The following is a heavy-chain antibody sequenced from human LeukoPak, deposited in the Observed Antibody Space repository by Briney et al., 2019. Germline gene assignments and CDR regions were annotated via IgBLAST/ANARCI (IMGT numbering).Heavy chain of an antibody. CDR2: IYYSGST. Sequence: SETLSLTCTVSGGSISNSSYYWGWIRQPPGKGLEWIGSIYYSGSTYYNPSLKSRVTISVDTSKNQFSLKLSSVTAADTAVYYCARGSGSYYIWDAFDIWGQGTMVTVSS. CDR3: ARGSGSYYIWDAFDI. V-gene: IGHV4-39*01. CDR1: GGSISNSSYY. D-gene: IGHD1-26*01. J-gene: IGHJ3*02.